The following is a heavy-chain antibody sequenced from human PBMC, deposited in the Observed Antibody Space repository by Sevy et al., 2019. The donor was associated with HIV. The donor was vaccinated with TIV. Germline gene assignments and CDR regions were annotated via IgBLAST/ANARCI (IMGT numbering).Heavy chain of an antibody. J-gene: IGHJ4*02. CDR1: GLTFSSDS. CDR3: ARDVDTPFVRSFDS. V-gene: IGHV3-48*02. D-gene: IGHD5-18*01. Sequence: GGSLRLSCVVSGLTFSSDSMNWVRQAPGKGLEWLAYISISSRTIYYADSGEGRFTISRDNDKKSVFLQMNNLRDEDSATYYCARDVDTPFVRSFDSWGQGTLVTVSS. CDR2: ISISSRTI.